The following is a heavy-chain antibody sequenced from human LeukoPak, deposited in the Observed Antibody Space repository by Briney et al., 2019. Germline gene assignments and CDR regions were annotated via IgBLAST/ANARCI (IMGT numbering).Heavy chain of an antibody. Sequence: SQTLSLTCAVSGYSISSGYYWGWIRQPPGKGLEWIGRIYHSGSTYYNPSLKSRVTISVDTSKNQFSLKLSSVTAADTAVYYCARMVVAATPDAFDIWGQGTMVTVSS. CDR1: GYSISSGYY. V-gene: IGHV4-38-2*01. D-gene: IGHD2-15*01. CDR3: ARMVVAATPDAFDI. CDR2: IYHSGST. J-gene: IGHJ3*02.